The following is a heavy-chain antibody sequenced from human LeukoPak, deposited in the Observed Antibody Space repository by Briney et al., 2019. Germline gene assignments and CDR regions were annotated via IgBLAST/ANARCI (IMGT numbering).Heavy chain of an antibody. CDR2: IYHSGST. J-gene: IGHJ4*02. Sequence: SETLSLTCSASGYSISSGFYWGWIRQPPGKGLEWIGSIYHSGSTYYNASLKSRVTISVDTSKNQFSLKLSSVTAADTAVYYCSGENYWGQGTLVTVSS. V-gene: IGHV4-38-2*02. CDR1: GYSISSGFY. CDR3: SGENY.